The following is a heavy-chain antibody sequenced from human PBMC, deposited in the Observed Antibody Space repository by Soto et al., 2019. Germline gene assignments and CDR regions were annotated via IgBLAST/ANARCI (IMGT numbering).Heavy chain of an antibody. CDR1: GFTFSSYA. V-gene: IGHV3-23*01. CDR2: ISGSGGST. CDR3: AKAHRARVRGVITYYYYYYMDV. Sequence: EVQLLESGGGLVQPGGSLRLSCAASGFTFSSYAMSWVRQAPGKGLEWVSAISGSGGSTYYVDSVKGRFTISRDNYKNTLYLQMNSMRAEDTAVYYCAKAHRARVRGVITYYYYYYMDVWGKGTTVTVSS. J-gene: IGHJ6*03. D-gene: IGHD3-10*01.